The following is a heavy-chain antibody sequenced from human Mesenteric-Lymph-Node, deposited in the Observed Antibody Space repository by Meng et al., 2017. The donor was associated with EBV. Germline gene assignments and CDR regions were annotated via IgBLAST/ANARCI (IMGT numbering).Heavy chain of an antibody. V-gene: IGHV1-69*08. D-gene: IGHD5-24*01. CDR1: GGTFSSYT. J-gene: IGHJ4*02. CDR3: ARDEGGWLTAPDY. Sequence: QAQSVQSGAEVKKPGSSVKVSCKASGGTFSSYTISWVRQAPGQGLEWMGRIIPILGIANYAQKFQGRVTITADKSTSTAYMELSSLRSEDTAVYYCARDEGGWLTAPDYWGQGTLVTVSS. CDR2: IIPILGIA.